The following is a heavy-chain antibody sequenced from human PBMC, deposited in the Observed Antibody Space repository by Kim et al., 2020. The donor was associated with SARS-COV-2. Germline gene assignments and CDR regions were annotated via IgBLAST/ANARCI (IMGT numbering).Heavy chain of an antibody. D-gene: IGHD3-9*01. CDR3: ARDVNILTPEVV. Sequence: GGSLRLSCAASGFTFSEYYMSWIRQAPGKGLEWVSYISSSGSTIYYADSVKGRFTISRDNAKNSLYLQMNSLRAEDTAVYYCARDVNILTPEVVWGQGTLVTVSS. V-gene: IGHV3-11*04. J-gene: IGHJ4*02. CDR1: GFTFSEYY. CDR2: ISSSGSTI.